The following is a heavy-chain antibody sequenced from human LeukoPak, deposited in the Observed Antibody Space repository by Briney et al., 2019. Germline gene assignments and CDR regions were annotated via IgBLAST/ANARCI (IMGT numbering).Heavy chain of an antibody. D-gene: IGHD6-13*01. CDR1: GFTFSSYA. V-gene: IGHV3-23*01. Sequence: GGSLRLSCAASGFTFSSYAMSWVRQAPGKGLERVSAISGSGGSTYYADSVKGRFTISRDNSKNTLYLQMNSLRAEDTAVYYCAKALSVERSWYYYGMDVWGQGTTVTVSS. CDR3: AKALSVERSWYYYGMDV. J-gene: IGHJ6*02. CDR2: ISGSGGST.